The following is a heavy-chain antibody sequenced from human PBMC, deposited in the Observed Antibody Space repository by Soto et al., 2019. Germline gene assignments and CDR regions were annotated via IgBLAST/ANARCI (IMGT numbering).Heavy chain of an antibody. CDR2: ISYDGSNK. V-gene: IGHV3-30-3*01. CDR1: GFTFSSYA. Sequence: QVQLVESGGGVVQPGRSLRLSCAASGFTFSSYAMHWVRQAPGKGLEWVAVISYDGSNKYYADSVKGRFTISRDNSKNTLYLQMNGLRAEDTAVYYCASGEGSGYPSYWGQGTLVTVSS. CDR3: ASGEGSGYPSY. D-gene: IGHD3-22*01. J-gene: IGHJ4*02.